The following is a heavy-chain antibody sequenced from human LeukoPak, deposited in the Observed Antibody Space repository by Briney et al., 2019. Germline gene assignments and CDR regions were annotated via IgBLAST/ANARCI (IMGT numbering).Heavy chain of an antibody. D-gene: IGHD7-27*01. CDR2: IIPILGIA. J-gene: IGHJ6*02. CDR1: GGTFSSYA. V-gene: IGHV1-69*04. Sequence: SLKVSCKASGGTFSSYAISWVRQAPGQGPEWMGRIIPILGIANYAQKFQGRVTITADKSTSTAYMELSSLRSEDTAVYYCARGTGENYGMDVWGQGTTVTVSS. CDR3: ARGTGENYGMDV.